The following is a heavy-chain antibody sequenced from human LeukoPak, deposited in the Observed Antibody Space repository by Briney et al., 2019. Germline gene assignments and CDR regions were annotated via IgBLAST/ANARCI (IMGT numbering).Heavy chain of an antibody. J-gene: IGHJ5*02. V-gene: IGHV3-23*01. CDR3: AKDPRWEGNWFDP. CDR1: GFTFSSYG. CDR2: ISGSGGST. Sequence: GGSLRLSCTASGFTFSSYGMSWVRQAPGKGLEWVSAISGSGGSTYYADSVKGRFTISRDNSKNTLYLQMNSLRAEDTAVYYCAKDPRWEGNWFDPWGQGTLVTVSS. D-gene: IGHD1-26*01.